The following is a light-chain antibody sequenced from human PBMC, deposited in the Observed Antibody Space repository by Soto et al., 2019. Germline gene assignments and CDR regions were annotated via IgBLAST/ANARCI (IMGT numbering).Light chain of an antibody. Sequence: EIVLTQSPSTLSLAPGERATPPPSDIQSVSSSYLAWYQQKPGQAPRLLIYGASSRATGIPDRFSVSGSGTDFTLTISRLEPEAFAVYYCKQYGSSPLTFGTGTKVDIK. J-gene: IGKJ3*01. V-gene: IGKV3-20*01. CDR2: GAS. CDR1: QSVSSSY. CDR3: KQYGSSPLT.